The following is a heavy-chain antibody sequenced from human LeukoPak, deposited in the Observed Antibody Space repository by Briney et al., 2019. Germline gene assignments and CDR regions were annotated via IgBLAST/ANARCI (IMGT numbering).Heavy chain of an antibody. V-gene: IGHV4-31*03. D-gene: IGHD3-10*01. CDR3: ARSEVLLWFGEPLWYYYGMDV. CDR2: IYYSGST. J-gene: IGHJ6*02. CDR1: GGSISSGGYY. Sequence: PSETLSLTCTVSGGSISSGGYYWSWIRQHPGKGLEWIGYIYYSGSTYYNPSLKSRVTISVDTSKNQVYLKLSSVTAADTAVYYCARSEVLLWFGEPLWYYYGMDVWGQGTTVTVSS.